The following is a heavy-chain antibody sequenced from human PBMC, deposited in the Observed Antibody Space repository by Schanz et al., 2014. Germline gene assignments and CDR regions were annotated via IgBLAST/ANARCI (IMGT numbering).Heavy chain of an antibody. Sequence: EVQLVESGGGLVQPGGSLRLSCAASGFNFSSHSMNWVRQAPGKGLEWVSYISGSSRTKYYADSVKGRFTISRDNAKNSLYLQMNSLRDEDTALYYGASALAAGYYYYGMDVWGQGTTVTVSS. CDR1: GFNFSSHS. CDR2: ISGSSRTK. V-gene: IGHV3-48*02. D-gene: IGHD3-16*02. CDR3: ASALAAGYYYYGMDV. J-gene: IGHJ6*02.